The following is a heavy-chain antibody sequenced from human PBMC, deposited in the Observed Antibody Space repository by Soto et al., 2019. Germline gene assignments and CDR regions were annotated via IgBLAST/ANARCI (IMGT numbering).Heavy chain of an antibody. J-gene: IGHJ6*01. CDR3: ARDKDRQQLGGNYYYIMDV. Sequence: GGSLRLSCAASGFTFSSYNMNWVRQAPGKKLEWVSSISTTSSYIYYSVSVKGRFTISRDNAKNSLDLQMNSLRAEDTAVYYCARDKDRQQLGGNYYYIMDVWGQGTTVTVSS. CDR2: ISTTSSYI. CDR1: GFTFSSYN. D-gene: IGHD3-3*02. V-gene: IGHV3-21*04.